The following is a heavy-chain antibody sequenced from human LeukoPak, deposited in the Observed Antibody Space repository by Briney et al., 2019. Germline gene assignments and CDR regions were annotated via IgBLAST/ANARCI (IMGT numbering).Heavy chain of an antibody. CDR1: GWSFSGYY. CDR3: ARGPSLFGGYDSDYYYGMDV. V-gene: IGHV4-34*01. D-gene: IGHD5-12*01. J-gene: IGHJ6*02. Sequence: QPSETLSLTCAVYGWSFSGYYWSWIRQPPGKGLEWIGEINHSGSTNYNPSLKSRVTISVDTSKNQFSLKLSSVTAADTAVYYCARGPSLFGGYDSDYYYGMDVWGQGTTVTVSS. CDR2: INHSGST.